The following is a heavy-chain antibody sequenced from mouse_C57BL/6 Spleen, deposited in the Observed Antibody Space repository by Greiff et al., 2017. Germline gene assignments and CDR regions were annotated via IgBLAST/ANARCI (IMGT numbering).Heavy chain of an antibody. CDR2: IRLKSDNYAT. CDR1: GFTFSNYW. V-gene: IGHV6-3*01. CDR3: TAPPRYTWFAY. Sequence: EVQGVESGGGLVQPGGSMKLSCVASGFTFSNYWMNWVRQSPEKGLEWVAQIRLKSDNYATHYAESVKGRFTISRDDSKSSVYLQMNNLRAEDTGIYYCTAPPRYTWFAYWGQGTLVTVSA. J-gene: IGHJ3*01. D-gene: IGHD2-12*01.